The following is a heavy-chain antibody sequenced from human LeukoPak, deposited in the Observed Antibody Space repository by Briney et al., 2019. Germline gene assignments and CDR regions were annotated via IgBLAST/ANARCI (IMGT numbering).Heavy chain of an antibody. CDR1: GGSFSGYY. D-gene: IGHD3-22*01. CDR3: ARGRQEVSMIVVVMTAVSYYLDV. J-gene: IGHJ6*03. Sequence: SETLSLTCAVYGGSFSGYYWTWIRQPPGKGLEWIGEINPSGRTSYNPSLKSRLTISVDASKNQFSLNLRSLTAADTAVYYCARGRQEVSMIVVVMTAVSYYLDVWGKGTTVTVS. CDR2: INPSGRT. V-gene: IGHV4-34*01.